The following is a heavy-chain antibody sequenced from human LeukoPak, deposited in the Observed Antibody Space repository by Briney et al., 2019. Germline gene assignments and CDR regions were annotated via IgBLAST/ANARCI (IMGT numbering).Heavy chain of an antibody. Sequence: GGSLRLSCAASGFTFSSYAMSWVRQAPGKGLEWVSSISSSSSYIYYADSVKGRFTISRDNAKDSLYLQMNSLRAEDTAVYYCARDLEQWLISPVDYGMDVWGQGTTVTVSS. CDR3: ARDLEQWLISPVDYGMDV. V-gene: IGHV3-21*01. CDR2: ISSSSSYI. D-gene: IGHD6-19*01. J-gene: IGHJ6*02. CDR1: GFTFSSYA.